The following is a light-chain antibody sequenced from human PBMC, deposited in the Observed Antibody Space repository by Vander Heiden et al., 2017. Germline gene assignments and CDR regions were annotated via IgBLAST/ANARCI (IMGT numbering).Light chain of an antibody. CDR2: DDR. CDR1: NIGSKS. Sequence: SYVLTPPPSVFVAPGQPARITCGGNNIGSKSVHWYQQKAGQAPLLVVYDDRGRPSGIPERFSSSNSGNTATLTISRVEAGDEADYYCLVWDSDSDQPVFGGGTKLTVL. V-gene: IGLV3-21*02. J-gene: IGLJ2*01. CDR3: LVWDSDSDQPV.